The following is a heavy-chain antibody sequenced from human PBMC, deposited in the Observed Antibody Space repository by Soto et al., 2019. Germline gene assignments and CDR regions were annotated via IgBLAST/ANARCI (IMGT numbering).Heavy chain of an antibody. CDR3: ATSPKYCSGGSCYRNYYFDY. CDR2: FDPEDGET. CDR1: GYTLTELS. J-gene: IGHJ4*02. D-gene: IGHD2-15*01. Sequence: ASVKVSCKVSGYTLTELSMHWVRQAPGKGLEWMGGFDPEDGETIYAQKFQGRVTMTEDTSTDTAYMELSSLRSEDTAVYYCATSPKYCSGGSCYRNYYFDYWGQGTLVTVSS. V-gene: IGHV1-24*01.